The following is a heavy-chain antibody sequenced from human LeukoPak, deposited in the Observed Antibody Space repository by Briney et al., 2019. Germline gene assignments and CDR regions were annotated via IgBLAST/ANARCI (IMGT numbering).Heavy chain of an antibody. Sequence: RGSLRLSCATSGFPFSDFSMTWVRQAPGKGLEWISTTNSGGTTTYYAESVKGRFTISRGNFKNALYLQMSSLRVEDTAIYYCAKQSYARSLGEGGPGTLVTVSS. CDR2: TNSGGTTT. CDR3: AKQSYARSLGE. CDR1: GFPFSDFS. D-gene: IGHD3-10*02. J-gene: IGHJ4*02. V-gene: IGHV3-23*01.